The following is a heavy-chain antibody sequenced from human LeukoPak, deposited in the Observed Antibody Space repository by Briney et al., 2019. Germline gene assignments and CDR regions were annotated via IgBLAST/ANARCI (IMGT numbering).Heavy chain of an antibody. CDR2: ISSSSSYI. V-gene: IGHV3-21*01. J-gene: IGHJ4*02. CDR1: GFTFSSYN. CDR3: ARFISSSWYFDY. Sequence: GGCLRLSCAASGFTFSSYNMNWVRQAPGKGLEWVSSISSSSSYIYYADSVKGRFTISRDNAENSLYLQMNSLRAEDTAVYSCARFISSSWYFDYWGQGTLVTVSS. D-gene: IGHD6-13*01.